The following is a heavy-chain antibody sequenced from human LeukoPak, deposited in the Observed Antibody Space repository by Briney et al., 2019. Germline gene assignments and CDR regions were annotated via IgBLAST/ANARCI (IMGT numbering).Heavy chain of an antibody. CDR2: IRYDGSNK. Sequence: PGGSLRLSCAASGFTFSSYGMHWVRQAPGKGLEWVAFIRYDGSNKYYADSVKGRFTISRDNSKNTLYLQMNSMRAEDTAVYYCAKDGQWLDLQAFDIWGQGTMVTVSS. V-gene: IGHV3-30*02. D-gene: IGHD6-19*01. J-gene: IGHJ3*02. CDR3: AKDGQWLDLQAFDI. CDR1: GFTFSSYG.